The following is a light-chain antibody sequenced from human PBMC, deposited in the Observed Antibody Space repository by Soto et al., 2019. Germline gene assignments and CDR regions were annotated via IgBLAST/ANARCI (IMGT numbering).Light chain of an antibody. J-gene: IGKJ1*01. CDR2: DAS. CDR3: QQYTYWSPTWT. V-gene: IGKV3-15*01. CDR1: QTIGSN. Sequence: DMLITQTPATLSVSPGGRATLSRGGLQTIGSNLAWYQQKPRQPPRLLIYDASTRATAIPARFTGSGSGTDFTLTISSLQYADFAVYYCQQYTYWSPTWTFGQGTQVDIK.